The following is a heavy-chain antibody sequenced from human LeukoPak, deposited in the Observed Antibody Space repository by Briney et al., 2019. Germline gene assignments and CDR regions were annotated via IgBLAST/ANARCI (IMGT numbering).Heavy chain of an antibody. CDR2: INPANGDT. CDR3: ARDGQFTYGYPHYDF. D-gene: IGHD5-18*01. V-gene: IGHV1-2*02. Sequence: ASVKVSCKASGYTFTCYYMHWVRQAPGQGLEWMGYINPANGDTNFAQKFQGRVSMTRDTSISTAYMEVSRLRSDDTAMYYCARDGQFTYGYPHYDFWGQGTLVTVSS. CDR1: GYTFTCYY. J-gene: IGHJ4*02.